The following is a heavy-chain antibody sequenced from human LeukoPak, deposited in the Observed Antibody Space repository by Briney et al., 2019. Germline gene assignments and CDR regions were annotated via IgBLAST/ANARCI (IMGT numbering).Heavy chain of an antibody. Sequence: GGSLRLSCAASGFTFNSHAMHWVRQAPGKGLEWVAVISSDGSNKYYADSVKGRFTISRDNSKNTLYLQMSSLRAEDTAIYYCVRDRGTYRPIDYWGQGTLVTVSS. CDR2: ISSDGSNK. CDR3: VRDRGTYRPIDY. CDR1: GFTFNSHA. D-gene: IGHD1-26*01. V-gene: IGHV3-30-3*01. J-gene: IGHJ4*02.